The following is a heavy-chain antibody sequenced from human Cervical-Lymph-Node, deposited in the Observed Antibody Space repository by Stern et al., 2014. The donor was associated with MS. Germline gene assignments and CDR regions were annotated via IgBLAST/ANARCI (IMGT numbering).Heavy chain of an antibody. CDR3: AKVWLGELPENPFDY. CDR1: GGSISSNSYY. CDR2: IYYRGST. Sequence: QVQLVESGPGLVKPSETLSLTCTVSGGSISSNSYYWGWIRQPPGKGLEWIGGIYYRGSTYYNPSLKSRVTISKDTSKNQFTLNLTSVTAADTAVYFCAKVWLGELPENPFDYWGQGTLVTVSS. D-gene: IGHD3-10*01. J-gene: IGHJ4*02. V-gene: IGHV4-39*01.